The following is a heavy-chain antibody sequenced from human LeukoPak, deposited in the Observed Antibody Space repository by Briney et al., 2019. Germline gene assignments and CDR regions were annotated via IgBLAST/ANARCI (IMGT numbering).Heavy chain of an antibody. V-gene: IGHV5-51*01. CDR1: GYSFTTYW. Sequence: GASLKISFKGSGYSFTTYWIGWVRQMPGKGLEWMRIIYPGDSDIRYSPSFQGQVTISADKSISTAYLQWSSLKASDTAMYYCARQRVNWGLVNDYWGQGTLVTVSS. CDR2: IYPGDSDI. D-gene: IGHD7-27*01. J-gene: IGHJ4*02. CDR3: ARQRVNWGLVNDY.